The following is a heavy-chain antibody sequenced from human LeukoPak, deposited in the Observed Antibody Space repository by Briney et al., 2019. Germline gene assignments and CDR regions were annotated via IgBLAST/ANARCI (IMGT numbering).Heavy chain of an antibody. J-gene: IGHJ4*02. CDR1: GFTFSSYG. D-gene: IGHD3-22*01. Sequence: GGSLRLSCAASGFTFSSYGMHWVRQAPGKGLEWVAFIRYDGSNKYYADSVKGRFTISRDNSKNTLYLQMNSLRAEDTAVYYCAKDRGSSGYFPYFDYWGQGTLVTVSS. CDR2: IRYDGSNK. CDR3: AKDRGSSGYFPYFDY. V-gene: IGHV3-30*02.